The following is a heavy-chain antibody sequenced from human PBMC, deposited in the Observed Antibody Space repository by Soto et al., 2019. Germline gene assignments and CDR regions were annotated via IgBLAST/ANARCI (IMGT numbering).Heavy chain of an antibody. CDR2: IFSNDEK. J-gene: IGHJ5*02. CDR3: ARTLRFLEWLQTPNWFDP. V-gene: IGHV2-26*01. CDR1: GFSLSNARMG. D-gene: IGHD3-3*01. Sequence: SGPTLVNPTETLTLTCTVSGFSLSNARMGVSWIRQPPGKALEWLAHIFSNDEKSYSTSLKSRLTISKDTSKSQVVLTMTNMDPVDTATYYCARTLRFLEWLQTPNWFDPWGQGTLVTVS.